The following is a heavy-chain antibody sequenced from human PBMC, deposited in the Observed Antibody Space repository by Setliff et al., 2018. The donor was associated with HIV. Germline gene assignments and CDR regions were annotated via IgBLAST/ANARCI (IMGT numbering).Heavy chain of an antibody. CDR2: IYYSGST. V-gene: IGHV4-59*08. Sequence: PSETLSLTCAVYGGSFSSHYWSWIRQPPGKGLEWIVSIYYSGSTKYNPSLKSRVTISVDTSKDQFSLNLNSVTATDTAVYYCARGSCFNTGCLDSWGQGALVTVSS. CDR1: GGSFSSHY. CDR3: ARGSCFNTGCLDS. J-gene: IGHJ4*02. D-gene: IGHD2-2*01.